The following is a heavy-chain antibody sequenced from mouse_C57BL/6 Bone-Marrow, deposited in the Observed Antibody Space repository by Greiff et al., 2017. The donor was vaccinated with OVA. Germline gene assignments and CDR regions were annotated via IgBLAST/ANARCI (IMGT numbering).Heavy chain of an antibody. CDR1: GYTFTSYW. V-gene: IGHV1-55*01. CDR2: IYPGSGST. J-gene: IGHJ1*03. CDR3: ARYYYGSSYSYWYFDV. D-gene: IGHD1-1*01. Sequence: QVQLKESGAELVKPGASVKMSCKASGYTFTSYWITWVKQRPGQGLEWIGDIYPGSGSTNYNEKFKSKATLTVDTSSSTAYMQLSSLTSEDSAVYDCARYYYGSSYSYWYFDVWGTGTTVTVSS.